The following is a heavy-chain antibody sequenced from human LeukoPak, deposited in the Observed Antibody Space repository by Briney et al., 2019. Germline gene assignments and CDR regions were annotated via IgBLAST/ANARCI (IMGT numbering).Heavy chain of an antibody. Sequence: GGSLRLSCAASGFPFSNCNMIGVRQAPGKGVGWISYISSSGSTIDYADSVKGRFTISRDNAKNSLYLQMNSLRDEDTAVYYCTRPLVFGGQGTLVTVSS. J-gene: IGHJ4*02. CDR3: TRPLVF. D-gene: IGHD2-21*01. CDR1: GFPFSNCN. CDR2: ISSSGSTI. V-gene: IGHV3-48*02.